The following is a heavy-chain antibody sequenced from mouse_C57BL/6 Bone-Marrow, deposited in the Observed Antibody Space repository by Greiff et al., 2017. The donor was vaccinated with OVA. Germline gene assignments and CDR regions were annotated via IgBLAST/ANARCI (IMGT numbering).Heavy chain of an antibody. CDR3: ARPYDYDEAWFAY. J-gene: IGHJ3*01. V-gene: IGHV5-6*01. D-gene: IGHD2-4*01. CDR2: ISSGGSYT. CDR1: GFAFSSYG. Sequence: VQLQQSGGDLVKPGGSLKLSCAASGFAFSSYGMSWVRQTPDKRLEWVATISSGGSYTYYPDSVKGRFTISRDNAKNTLYLQMSSLKSEDTAMYYCARPYDYDEAWFAYWGQGTLVTVSA.